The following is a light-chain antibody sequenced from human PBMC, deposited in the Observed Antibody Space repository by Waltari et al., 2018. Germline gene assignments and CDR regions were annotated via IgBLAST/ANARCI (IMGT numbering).Light chain of an antibody. J-gene: IGKJ2*01. CDR1: RSINIY. V-gene: IGKV1-39*01. CDR3: QQHYDAPPYT. Sequence: DIQMTQSPSSLSASVGDRVTITCRASRSINIYLTWYQQKVGKAPKLLIYAASTLQDGVPSRFSSGSAETNYTITISSLQPEDFATYYCQQHYDAPPYTFGQGTKLEIK. CDR2: AAS.